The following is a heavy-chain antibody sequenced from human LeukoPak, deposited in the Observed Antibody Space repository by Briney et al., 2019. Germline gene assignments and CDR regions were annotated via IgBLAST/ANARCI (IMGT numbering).Heavy chain of an antibody. CDR1: GFTFSSYG. V-gene: IGHV3-30*02. CDR3: AKDWWENRDTAMGGIDY. CDR2: IRYDGRNK. D-gene: IGHD5-18*01. Sequence: GGSLRLSCGASGFTFSSYGMHWVRQAPGKGLEWVAFIRYDGRNKYYADSVMGRFTISRDNSKNTLYLQMNSLRAEDTAVYYCAKDWWENRDTAMGGIDYWGQGTLVTVSS. J-gene: IGHJ4*02.